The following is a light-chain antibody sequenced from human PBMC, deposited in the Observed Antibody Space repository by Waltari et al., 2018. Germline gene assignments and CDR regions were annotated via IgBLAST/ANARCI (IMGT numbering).Light chain of an antibody. CDR2: DAS. J-gene: IGKJ1*01. V-gene: IGKV3-20*01. CDR1: QSVGRT. Sequence: EIVLTQSPASLSLSPGDIATLSCRASQSVGRTLAWYQQRPGQAPRLLIYDASSRATGIPDRFSGSGSGTYFSLTISRLEPEDFAVYYCQKYGTRPATFGQGTKVEVK. CDR3: QKYGTRPAT.